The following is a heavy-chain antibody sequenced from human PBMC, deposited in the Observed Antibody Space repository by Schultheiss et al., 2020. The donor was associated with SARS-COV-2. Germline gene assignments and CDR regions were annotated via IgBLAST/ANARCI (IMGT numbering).Heavy chain of an antibody. Sequence: GGSLRLSCAASGFTFSSYAMSWVRQAPGKGLEYVSGIRTNGDSTYYADSVKGRFTISRDNSKNTLYLQMGSLRAEDMAVYYCASVLSLGYCSSTSCYAPYYYGMDVWGQGTTVTVSS. CDR3: ASVLSLGYCSSTSCYAPYYYGMDV. J-gene: IGHJ6*02. D-gene: IGHD2-2*01. V-gene: IGHV3-64*02. CDR1: GFTFSSYA. CDR2: IRTNGDST.